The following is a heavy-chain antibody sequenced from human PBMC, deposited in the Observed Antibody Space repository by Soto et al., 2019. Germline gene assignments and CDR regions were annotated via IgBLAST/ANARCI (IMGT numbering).Heavy chain of an antibody. Sequence: SETLSLTCTVSGGSTTSGYWSWIRQPPGKGLEWLGYISHSLGAKYNPSLGSRGTISLDTSKNQLSLSLRSVTAADTAIYFCVRDLNGSGDYWGQGTLVTVSS. V-gene: IGHV4-59*01. J-gene: IGHJ4*02. D-gene: IGHD3-10*01. CDR2: ISHSLGA. CDR3: VRDLNGSGDY. CDR1: GGSTTSGY.